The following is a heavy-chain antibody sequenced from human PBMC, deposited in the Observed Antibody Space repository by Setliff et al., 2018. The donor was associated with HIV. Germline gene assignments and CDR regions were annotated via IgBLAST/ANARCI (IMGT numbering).Heavy chain of an antibody. Sequence: PSETLSLTCAVSGASISSGNWWSWVRQSPGKGLEWIGEILHTGSTNYNPSLKSRVTISVDTSKNHFSLNVSSLTAADTALYFCARLMPNWDYFDYWGQGTQVTVSS. CDR1: GASISSGNW. CDR3: ARLMPNWDYFDY. V-gene: IGHV4-4*02. D-gene: IGHD2-2*01. J-gene: IGHJ4*02. CDR2: ILHTGST.